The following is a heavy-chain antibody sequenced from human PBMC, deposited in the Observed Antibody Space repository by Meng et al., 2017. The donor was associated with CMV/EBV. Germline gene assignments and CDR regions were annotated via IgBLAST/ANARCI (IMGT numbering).Heavy chain of an antibody. V-gene: IGHV3-21*01. J-gene: IGHJ3*02. Sequence: GGSLRLSCAAPGFTFSSYSMNWVRQAPGKGLEWVSSISSSSSYIYYADSVKGRFTISRDNAKNSLYLQMNSLRAEDTAVYYCARDLQLFRSSWHPVDIWGQGTMVTVSS. CDR3: ARDLQLFRSSWHPVDI. CDR2: ISSSSSYI. D-gene: IGHD6-13*01. CDR1: GFTFSSYS.